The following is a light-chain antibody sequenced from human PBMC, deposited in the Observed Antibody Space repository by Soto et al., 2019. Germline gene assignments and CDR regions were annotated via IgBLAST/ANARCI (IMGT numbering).Light chain of an antibody. V-gene: IGKV1-5*01. CDR1: QRITRW. CDR3: QQYNSYSAT. J-gene: IGKJ1*01. Sequence: DILMTQSPSTLSASVGDRVTITCRASQRITRWLAWYQQKPGKAPKLLIYDASSLESGVPSRFSGSGSGTEFTLTISSLQPYYFATYDRQQYNSYSATFGQGPKVEIK. CDR2: DAS.